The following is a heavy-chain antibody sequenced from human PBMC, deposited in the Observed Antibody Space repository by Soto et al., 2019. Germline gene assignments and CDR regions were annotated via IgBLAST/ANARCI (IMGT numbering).Heavy chain of an antibody. V-gene: IGHV3-23*01. CDR1: GFTFSSYA. CDR2: ISGSGGST. CDR3: AKAVVATPYYFDY. J-gene: IGHJ4*02. Sequence: GSLRLSCAASGFTFSSYAMSWVRQAPGKGLEWVSTISGSGGSTYYADSVKGRFTISRANSKNTLYLQMNSLRAEDTAVYYCAKAVVATPYYFDYWGQGTLVTVSS. D-gene: IGHD5-12*01.